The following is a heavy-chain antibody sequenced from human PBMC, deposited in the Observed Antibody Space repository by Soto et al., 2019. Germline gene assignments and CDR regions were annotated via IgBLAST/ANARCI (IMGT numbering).Heavy chain of an antibody. Sequence: WESLKISCTGSGYNFATNWIAWVRQMPGKGLEWMAIIYPGDSDSRYSPSFSGQVTISADKSISTAYLQWGSLRASDTAIYYCARQSSSSWYGNAFDIWGQGTMVTVSS. V-gene: IGHV5-51*01. CDR2: IYPGDSDS. CDR3: ARQSSSSWYGNAFDI. D-gene: IGHD6-13*01. CDR1: GYNFATNW. J-gene: IGHJ3*02.